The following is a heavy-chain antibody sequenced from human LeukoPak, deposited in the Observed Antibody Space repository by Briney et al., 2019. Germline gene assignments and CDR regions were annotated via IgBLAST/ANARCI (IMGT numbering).Heavy chain of an antibody. CDR2: ISGSGGST. V-gene: IGHV3-23*01. CDR1: GFTFSSYA. Sequence: GGSLRLSCAASGFTFSSYAMSWVRQAPGKGLEWVSAISGSGGSTYYADSVKGRFTISRDNSKNTLYLQMNSLRAEDTAVYYCAKESDDTMVRGVIIFLDYWGQGTLVTVSS. D-gene: IGHD3-10*01. CDR3: AKESDDTMVRGVIIFLDY. J-gene: IGHJ4*02.